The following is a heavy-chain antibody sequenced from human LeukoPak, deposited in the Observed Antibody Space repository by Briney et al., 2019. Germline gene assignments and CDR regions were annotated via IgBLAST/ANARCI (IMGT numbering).Heavy chain of an antibody. Sequence: ASVKVSCKASGYTFTSYGISWVRQAPGQGLEWMGWISAYNGNTNYAQKLQGRVTMTTDTSTSTAYMELRSLRSDDTAVYYCARDKGITIFGVVIYGQFDYWGQGTLVTVSS. CDR2: ISAYNGNT. J-gene: IGHJ4*02. CDR1: GYTFTSYG. CDR3: ARDKGITIFGVVIYGQFDY. V-gene: IGHV1-18*01. D-gene: IGHD3-3*01.